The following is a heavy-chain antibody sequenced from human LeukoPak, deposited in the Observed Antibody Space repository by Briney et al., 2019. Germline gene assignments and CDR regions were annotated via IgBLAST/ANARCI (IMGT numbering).Heavy chain of an antibody. CDR1: GYTFTGYY. V-gene: IGHV1-2*02. Sequence: GASVKVSCRASGYTFTGYYMHWVRQAPGQGLEWMGWINPNSGGTNYAQKFQGRVTMTRDTSISTAYMELSRLRSDDTAVYYCARGYYYDSGGYYPWGQGTLVTVSS. CDR3: ARGYYYDSGGYYP. D-gene: IGHD3-22*01. J-gene: IGHJ5*02. CDR2: INPNSGGT.